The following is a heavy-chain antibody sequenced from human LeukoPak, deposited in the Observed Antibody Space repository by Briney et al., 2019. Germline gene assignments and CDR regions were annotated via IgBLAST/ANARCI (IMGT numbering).Heavy chain of an antibody. CDR1: GFTFSSYA. V-gene: IGHV3-23*01. Sequence: GGSLRLSCAASGFTFSSYAMSWVRQAPGKGLEWVSAISGSGGSTYYADSVKGRFTISRDNSKNTLYLQMNSLRAEDTAVYYCARERDCSSTSCYMYGMDVWGQGTTVTVSS. CDR2: ISGSGGST. J-gene: IGHJ6*02. CDR3: ARERDCSSTSCYMYGMDV. D-gene: IGHD2-2*02.